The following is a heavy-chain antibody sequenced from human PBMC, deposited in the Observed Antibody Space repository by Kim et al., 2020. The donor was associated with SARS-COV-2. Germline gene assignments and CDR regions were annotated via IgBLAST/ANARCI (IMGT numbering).Heavy chain of an antibody. CDR3: ASGRANSPHGYFDY. Sequence: SETLSLTCAVYGVSFSNYYWSWIRQPPGEGLEWIGEINHSGSTKTNPSLKSRVTMSVDMPKNYFSLKLTSVAAADTALYFCASGRANSPHGYFDYCGLG. CDR2: INHSGST. D-gene: IGHD1-26*01. J-gene: IGHJ4*02. CDR1: GVSFSNYY. V-gene: IGHV4-34*01.